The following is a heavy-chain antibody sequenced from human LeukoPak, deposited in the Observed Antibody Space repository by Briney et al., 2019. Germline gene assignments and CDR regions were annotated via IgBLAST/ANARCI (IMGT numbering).Heavy chain of an antibody. CDR3: ASAQLRSPDY. J-gene: IGHJ4*02. CDR1: GFTFSRYG. V-gene: IGHV3-30*02. CDR2: IRYDGSNK. D-gene: IGHD4-17*01. Sequence: GGTLRLFCAASGFTFSRYGMYWVRQAPGKGLEWVAFIRYDGSNKYYADCVKGRFTISKDNSKNTLYLQMSSLRAEDTAVYCCASAQLRSPDYWGQGTLVTVSS.